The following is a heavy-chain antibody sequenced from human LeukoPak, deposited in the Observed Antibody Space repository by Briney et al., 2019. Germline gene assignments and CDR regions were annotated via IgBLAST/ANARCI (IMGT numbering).Heavy chain of an antibody. J-gene: IGHJ4*02. CDR3: AKGAGLEGYCSSTSCHDFDY. CDR1: GFTFSSYA. Sequence: GGSLRLSCAASGFTFSSYAMSWVRQAPGKGLEWVSAISGSGGSTYYADSVKGRFTISRDNSKNTLYLQMNSLRDEDTAVYYCAKGAGLEGYCSSTSCHDFDYWGQGTLVTVSS. CDR2: ISGSGGST. V-gene: IGHV3-23*01. D-gene: IGHD2-2*01.